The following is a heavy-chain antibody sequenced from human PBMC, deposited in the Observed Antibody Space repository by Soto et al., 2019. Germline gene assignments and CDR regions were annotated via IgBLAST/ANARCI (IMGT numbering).Heavy chain of an antibody. J-gene: IGHJ6*02. CDR2: IIPIFATA. Sequence: SVKVSCKASGGTFSSYAISWVRQAPGQGREWMGGIIPIFATANYAQKFQGRVMITVDESTSTAYKELSGLRSEDTAVSYCATSASFAYQLRKRGMDVWGQGPAVTVSS. V-gene: IGHV1-69*13. CDR3: ATSASFAYQLRKRGMDV. D-gene: IGHD2-2*01. CDR1: GGTFSSYA.